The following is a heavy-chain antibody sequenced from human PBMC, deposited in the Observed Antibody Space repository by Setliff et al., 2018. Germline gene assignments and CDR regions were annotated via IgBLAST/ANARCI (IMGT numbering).Heavy chain of an antibody. J-gene: IGHJ6*03. Sequence: ASVKVSCKASGYTFTSYGISWVRQAPGQGLEWMGWVSAYNGNTNYAQKLQGRVTMTTDTSTSTAYMELRSLRSDDTAVYYCARDTPNYYDSSGYYLGGIVIYYYYYYMDVWGKGTTVTVSS. CDR3: ARDTPNYYDSSGYYLGGIVIYYYYYYMDV. V-gene: IGHV1-18*01. D-gene: IGHD3-22*01. CDR2: VSAYNGNT. CDR1: GYTFTSYG.